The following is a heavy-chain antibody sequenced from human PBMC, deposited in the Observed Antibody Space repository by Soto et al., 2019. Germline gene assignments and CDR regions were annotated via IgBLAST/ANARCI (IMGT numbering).Heavy chain of an antibody. Sequence: QVQLMQSGAEVKKPGSSVKVSCKASGGTFSSYAISWVRQAPGQGLEWMGGIIPIFGTNYAQKFQGRVTITADESTSTAYMELSSLRSEDTAMYYCARVVTVVKSFHYWYFDLWGRGTLVTVSS. CDR3: ARVVTVVKSFHYWYFDL. V-gene: IGHV1-69*12. CDR1: GGTFSSYA. D-gene: IGHD2-15*01. CDR2: IIPIFGT. J-gene: IGHJ2*01.